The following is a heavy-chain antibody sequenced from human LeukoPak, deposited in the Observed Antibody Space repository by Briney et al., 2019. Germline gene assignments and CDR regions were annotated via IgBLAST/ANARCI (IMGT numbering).Heavy chain of an antibody. CDR3: ARGRGADHYYYYMDV. V-gene: IGHV1-8*03. CDR2: MNPNSGNT. D-gene: IGHD3-10*01. Sequence: ASVKVPCKASGYTFTNYDINWVRQATGQGLEWMGWMNPNSGNTGYAQKFQGRVTITRNTSISTAYMELSSLRSEDTAVYYCARGRGADHYYYYMDVWGKGTTVTVSS. CDR1: GYTFTNYD. J-gene: IGHJ6*03.